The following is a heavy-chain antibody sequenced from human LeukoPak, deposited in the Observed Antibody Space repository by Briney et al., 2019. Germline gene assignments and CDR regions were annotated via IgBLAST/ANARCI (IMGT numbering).Heavy chain of an antibody. J-gene: IGHJ3*01. Sequence: GGSLGLSCTASDFTFSTYWVHWVRHAPGKGLIWVARIPPEASRTTYADSVKGRFTISRDNAKNTVYLQMNSLRVDDTAIYFCAGEFSGAREVWGQGTMVTVSS. CDR2: IPPEASRT. D-gene: IGHD3-10*01. CDR1: DFTFSTYW. V-gene: IGHV3-74*01. CDR3: AGEFSGAREV.